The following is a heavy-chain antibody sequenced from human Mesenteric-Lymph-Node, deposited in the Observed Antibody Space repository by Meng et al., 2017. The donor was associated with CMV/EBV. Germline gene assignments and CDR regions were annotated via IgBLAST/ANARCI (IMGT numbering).Heavy chain of an antibody. J-gene: IGHJ4*02. V-gene: IGHV4-39*01. Sequence: QLQLQESGPGLVKPSETLSLSCIVSGDSISNSPYYWTWIRQPPGKGLEWIGSVHHSGTTYYNPSLKGRLTISVDTSANLFSLRLTTVTAADTATYYCARRGNYDSDYSEYWGQGTLVTVSS. D-gene: IGHD3-22*01. CDR2: VHHSGTT. CDR3: ARRGNYDSDYSEY. CDR1: GDSISNSPYY.